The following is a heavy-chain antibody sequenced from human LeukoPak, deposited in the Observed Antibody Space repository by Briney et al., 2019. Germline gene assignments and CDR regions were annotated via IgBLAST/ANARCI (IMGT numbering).Heavy chain of an antibody. V-gene: IGHV3-30-3*01. CDR3: ARAEVGNRKVLRFLEWLFTDH. CDR2: ISYDGSNK. D-gene: IGHD3-3*01. J-gene: IGHJ4*02. Sequence: GRSLRLSCAASGFTFSSYAMHWVRQAPGKGLEWVAVISYDGSNKYYADSVKGRFTISRDNSKNTLYLQMNSLRAEDTAVYYCARAEVGNRKVLRFLEWLFTDHWGQGTLVTVSS. CDR1: GFTFSSYA.